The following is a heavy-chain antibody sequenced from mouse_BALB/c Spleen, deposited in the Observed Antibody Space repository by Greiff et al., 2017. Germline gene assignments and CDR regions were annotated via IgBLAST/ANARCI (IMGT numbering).Heavy chain of an antibody. CDR3: AISYYGNYEDAMDY. D-gene: IGHD2-10*01. J-gene: IGHJ4*01. Sequence: VKLVESGPSLVQPSQSLSITCTVSGFSLTSYGVHWVRQSPGKGLEWLGVIWRGGSTDYNAAFMSRLSITKDNSKSQVFFKMNSLQADDTAIYYGAISYYGNYEDAMDYWGQGTSVTVSS. V-gene: IGHV2-5-1*01. CDR1: GFSLTSYG. CDR2: IWRGGST.